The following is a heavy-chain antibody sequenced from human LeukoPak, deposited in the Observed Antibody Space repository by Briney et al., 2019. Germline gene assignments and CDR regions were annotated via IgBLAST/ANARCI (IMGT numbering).Heavy chain of an antibody. D-gene: IGHD3-9*01. CDR2: IIPIFGTA. CDR1: GGTFSSYA. V-gene: IGHV1-69*05. Sequence: ASVKVSXKASGGTFSSYAISWVRQAPGQGLEWMGGIIPIFGTANYAQKFQGRVTITTDESTSTAYMELSSLRSEDTAVYYCARGYYDILTGYYRSDFDYWGQGTLVTVSS. CDR3: ARGYYDILTGYYRSDFDY. J-gene: IGHJ4*02.